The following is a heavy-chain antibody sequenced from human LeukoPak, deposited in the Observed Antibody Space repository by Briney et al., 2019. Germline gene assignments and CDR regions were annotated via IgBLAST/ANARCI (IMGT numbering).Heavy chain of an antibody. V-gene: IGHV1-69*05. J-gene: IGHJ4*02. D-gene: IGHD2-15*01. CDR1: GGTLSSYA. CDR2: IIPIFGTA. CDR3: ARDWGNCRGGSCRPLYYFDY. Sequence: SVKVSCKASGGTLSSYAISWVRQAPGQGLEWMGGIIPIFGTANYAQKFQGRVTMTRDMSTSTVYMELSSLRSEDTAVYYCARDWGNCRGGSCRPLYYFDYWGQGTLVTVSS.